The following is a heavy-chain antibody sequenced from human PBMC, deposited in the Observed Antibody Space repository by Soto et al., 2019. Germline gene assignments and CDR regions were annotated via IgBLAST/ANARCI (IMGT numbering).Heavy chain of an antibody. CDR2: INAGNGNT. CDR1: GYIFNNHA. J-gene: IGHJ5*02. D-gene: IGHD3-10*02. Sequence: QGHLVQSGAEVKKHGASVKVSCKASGYIFNNHAMHWVRQAPGQRLEWMGWINAGNGNTYYSQNFKDRVTFTRDTIATTVFMELTSLPSEDTAVYYCARDQSGIGYYVDWFDHWGQGTLVTVSS. CDR3: ARDQSGIGYYVDWFDH. V-gene: IGHV1-3*01.